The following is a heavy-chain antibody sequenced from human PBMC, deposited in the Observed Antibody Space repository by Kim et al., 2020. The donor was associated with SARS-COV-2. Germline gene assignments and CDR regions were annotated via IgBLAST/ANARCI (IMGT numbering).Heavy chain of an antibody. D-gene: IGHD3-10*01. Sequence: ASVKVSCKASGYTFTSYDINWVRQATGQGLEWMGWMNPNSGNTGYAQKFQGRVTMTRNTSISTAYMELSSLRSEDTAVYYCARVSAHPTRIWFGEKKNWFDPWGQGTLVTVSS. CDR1: GYTFTSYD. V-gene: IGHV1-8*01. J-gene: IGHJ5*02. CDR2: MNPNSGNT. CDR3: ARVSAHPTRIWFGEKKNWFDP.